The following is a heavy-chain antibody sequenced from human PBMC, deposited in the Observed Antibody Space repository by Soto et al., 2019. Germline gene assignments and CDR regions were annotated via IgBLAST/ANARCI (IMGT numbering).Heavy chain of an antibody. CDR2: IYDSGNP. CDR1: GGSISSGGHY. D-gene: IGHD3-9*01. J-gene: IGHJ4*02. Sequence: QVQLQESGPGLVKPSQTLSLTCRVSGGSISSGGHYWSWIRQHPAKGLEWIVHIYDSGNPYYNPSLKSRVTMSADMSKNQFSLRLRSVTAADTAVYYCARVDHRGYFNILTDSWGQGTLVAVSS. CDR3: ARVDHRGYFNILTDS. V-gene: IGHV4-31*03.